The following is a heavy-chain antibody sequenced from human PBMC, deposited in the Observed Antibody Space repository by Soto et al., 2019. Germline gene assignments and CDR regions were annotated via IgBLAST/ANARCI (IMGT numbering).Heavy chain of an antibody. J-gene: IGHJ5*02. CDR3: ARMSPVDIVATGEGP. V-gene: IGHV3-74*01. CDR1: GFTFSSYW. D-gene: IGHD5-12*01. CDR2: INSDGSST. Sequence: PGGSLRLSCAASGFTFSSYWMHWVRQAPGKGLVWVSRINSDGSSTSYADSVKGRFTISRDNAKNTLYLQMNSLRAGDTAVYYCARMSPVDIVATGEGPWGQGTLVTVSS.